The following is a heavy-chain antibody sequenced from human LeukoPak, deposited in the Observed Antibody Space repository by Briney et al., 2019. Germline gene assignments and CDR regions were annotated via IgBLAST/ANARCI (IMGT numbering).Heavy chain of an antibody. Sequence: GRSLRLSCAASGFTFDDYAMHWVRQAPGKGLEWVSGISWNSGSIGYADSVKGRFTISRDNAKNSLYLQMNSLRAEDTALYYCAKDIGFGELLYYYGVDVWGQGTTVTVSS. V-gene: IGHV3-9*01. CDR3: AKDIGFGELLYYYGVDV. CDR1: GFTFDDYA. CDR2: ISWNSGSI. D-gene: IGHD3-10*01. J-gene: IGHJ6*02.